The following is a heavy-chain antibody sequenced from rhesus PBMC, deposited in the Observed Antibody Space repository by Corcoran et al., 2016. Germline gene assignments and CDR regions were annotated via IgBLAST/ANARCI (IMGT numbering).Heavy chain of an antibody. Sequence: QVQLQESGPGLVKPSETLSLTCAISGGSFSSYWWSWIRQPPGKGLEWIGKMKGNSVRTNSTPSLKSRVTISKDASKSQFALKLTSVTAADTAVYYCARDKIAAAGTGGYWGQGVLVTVSS. CDR2: MKGNSVRT. V-gene: IGHV4-80*01. CDR3: ARDKIAAAGTGGY. CDR1: GGSFSSYW. J-gene: IGHJ4*01. D-gene: IGHD6-31*01.